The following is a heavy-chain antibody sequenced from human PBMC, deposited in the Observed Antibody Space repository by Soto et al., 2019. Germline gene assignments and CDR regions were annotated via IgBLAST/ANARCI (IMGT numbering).Heavy chain of an antibody. J-gene: IGHJ3*02. CDR1: GGSFSGYY. CDR2: INHSGST. Sequence: QVQLQQWGAGLLKPSETLSLTCAVYGGSFSGYYWSWIRQPPGKGLEWIGEINHSGSTNYNPSLKSRVTISVDTFKNQFSLKLSSVTAADTAVYYCARGPNYDYIWGSYRDDAFDIWGQGTMVTVSS. V-gene: IGHV4-34*01. D-gene: IGHD3-16*02. CDR3: ARGPNYDYIWGSYRDDAFDI.